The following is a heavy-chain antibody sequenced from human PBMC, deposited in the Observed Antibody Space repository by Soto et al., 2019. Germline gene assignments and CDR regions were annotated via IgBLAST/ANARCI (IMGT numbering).Heavy chain of an antibody. D-gene: IGHD6-13*01. CDR2: ISYDGSNK. CDR1: GFTFSSYA. V-gene: IGHV3-30-3*01. Sequence: GGSLRLSCAASGFTFSSYAMHWVRQATGKGLEWAAVISYDGSNKYYADSVKGRFTISRDNSKNTLYLQMNSLRAEDTAVYYCARDLADGSWYPRYYFDYWGQGTLVTVSS. J-gene: IGHJ4*02. CDR3: ARDLADGSWYPRYYFDY.